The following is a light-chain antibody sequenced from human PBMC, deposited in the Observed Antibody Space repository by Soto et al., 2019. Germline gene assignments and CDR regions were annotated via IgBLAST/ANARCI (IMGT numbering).Light chain of an antibody. CDR3: SAWDSSLRDLL. J-gene: IGLJ3*02. V-gene: IGLV1-51*01. CDR2: DNN. Sequence: QSVLTQPPSVSAAPGQTVIVSCSGGRSNIGSNYVSWYQRFPGKAPQLLIYDNNQRPSGVPARFSGSKSGASAALDIVGLQTGDEAEYFCSAWDSSLRDLLFGGGTKLTVL. CDR1: RSNIGSNY.